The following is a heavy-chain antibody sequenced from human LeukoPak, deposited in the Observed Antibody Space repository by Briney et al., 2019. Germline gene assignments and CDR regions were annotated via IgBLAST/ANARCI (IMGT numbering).Heavy chain of an antibody. V-gene: IGHV4-34*01. CDR3: ARGRRSGAARGYYFDY. Sequence: SETLSLTCAVYGGSFSGYYWSWIRQPPGKGLEWIGEINHSGSTNYNPSLKSRVTISVDTSKNQFSLKLSSVTAADTAVYYCARGRRSGAARGYYFDYWGQGTLVTVSS. CDR1: GGSFSGYY. D-gene: IGHD6-6*01. CDR2: INHSGST. J-gene: IGHJ4*02.